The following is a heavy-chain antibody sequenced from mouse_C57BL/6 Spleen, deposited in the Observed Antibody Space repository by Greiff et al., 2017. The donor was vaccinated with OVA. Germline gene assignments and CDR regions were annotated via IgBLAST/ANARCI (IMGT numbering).Heavy chain of an antibody. V-gene: IGHV1-64*01. CDR1: GYTFTSYW. D-gene: IGHD4-1*01. CDR3: ARLGDWDYFDY. J-gene: IGHJ2*01. CDR2: IHPNSGST. Sequence: QVQLQQSGAELVKPGASVKLSCKASGYTFTSYWMHWVKQRPGQGLEWIGMIHPNSGSTNYNEKFKSKATLTVDKSSSTAYMQLSSLTSEDSAVYYCARLGDWDYFDYWGQGTTLTVSS.